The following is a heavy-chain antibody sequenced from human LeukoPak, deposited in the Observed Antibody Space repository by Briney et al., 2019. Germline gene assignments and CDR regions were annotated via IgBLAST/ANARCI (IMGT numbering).Heavy chain of an antibody. CDR3: ARVSSGRTNFDY. J-gene: IGHJ4*02. CDR1: GDSISSYY. CDR2: IYTSGDT. D-gene: IGHD6-19*01. Sequence: SETLSLTCTVSGDSISSYYWSWIRQPAGKGLEWIGRIYTSGDTNYNPSLKSRVTISVDKSKKQFSLKLSSVTAADTAVYYCARVSSGRTNFDYWGQGTLVTVSS. V-gene: IGHV4-4*07.